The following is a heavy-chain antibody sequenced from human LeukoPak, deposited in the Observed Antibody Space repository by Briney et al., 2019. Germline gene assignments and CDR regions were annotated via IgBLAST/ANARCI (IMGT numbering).Heavy chain of an antibody. V-gene: IGHV4-4*07. D-gene: IGHD2-8*01. Sequence: PSETLSLTCTVSGGSISSYCWSWIRRPAGKGLEWIGRIYTSGSTNCNPSLKSRVTISIDKSKNQFSLKLSSVTAADTAVYYCARGANGWFDPWGQGTLVTVSS. CDR2: IYTSGST. CDR1: GGSISSYC. CDR3: ARGANGWFDP. J-gene: IGHJ5*02.